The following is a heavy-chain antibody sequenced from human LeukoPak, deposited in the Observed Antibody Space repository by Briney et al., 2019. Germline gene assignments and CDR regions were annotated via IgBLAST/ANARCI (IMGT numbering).Heavy chain of an antibody. CDR3: ARALARAVAGSY. CDR1: GYTFTGYY. CDR2: INPNSGGT. J-gene: IGHJ4*02. D-gene: IGHD6-19*01. Sequence: ASVKVSCKASGYTFTGYYTHWVRQAPGQELEWMGWINPNSGGTNYAQKFQGRVTMTRDTSISTAYMELSRLRSDDTAVYYCARALARAVAGSYWGQGTLVTVSS. V-gene: IGHV1-2*02.